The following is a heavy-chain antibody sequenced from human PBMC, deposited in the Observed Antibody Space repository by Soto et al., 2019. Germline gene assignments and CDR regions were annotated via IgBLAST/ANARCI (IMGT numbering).Heavy chain of an antibody. CDR3: AKIPCRQYCSNTPTAFGE. V-gene: IGHV1-18*01. D-gene: IGHD2-2*01. Sequence: ASVKVSCKASGYTFSSYGITWVRQAPGQGLEWLGWISAYNGNRNYAQKLQGRVTMTTDTSTKTAYMELSSLRAEDTAMYYCAKIPCRQYCSNTPTAFGEWGQGTMVTVSS. CDR2: ISAYNGNR. J-gene: IGHJ3*01. CDR1: GYTFSSYG.